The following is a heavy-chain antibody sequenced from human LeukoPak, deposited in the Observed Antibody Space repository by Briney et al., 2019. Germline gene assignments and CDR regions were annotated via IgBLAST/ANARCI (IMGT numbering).Heavy chain of an antibody. CDR1: GGSISSYY. D-gene: IGHD6-13*01. CDR2: IYYSGST. J-gene: IGHJ4*02. CDR3: ARYSYSSSWYGEGGSIDC. V-gene: IGHV4-59*08. Sequence: SETLSLTCTVSGGSISSYYWSWIRQPPGKGLEWIGYIYYSGSTNYNPSLKSRVTISVDTSKNQFSLKLSSVTAADTAVYYCARYSYSSSWYGEGGSIDCWGQGALVTVSS.